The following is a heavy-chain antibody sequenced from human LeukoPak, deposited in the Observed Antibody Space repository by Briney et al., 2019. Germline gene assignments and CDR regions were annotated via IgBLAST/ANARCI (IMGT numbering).Heavy chain of an antibody. Sequence: GESLKISCKGSGYSFTSYWIGWVRQMPGKGLEWTGIIYPGDSDTRYSPSFQGQVTISADKSISTACLQWSSLKASDTAMYYCARSGRFGYDFSWFDPWGQGTLVTVPS. CDR2: IYPGDSDT. CDR3: ARSGRFGYDFSWFDP. D-gene: IGHD3-3*01. CDR1: GYSFTSYW. V-gene: IGHV5-51*01. J-gene: IGHJ5*02.